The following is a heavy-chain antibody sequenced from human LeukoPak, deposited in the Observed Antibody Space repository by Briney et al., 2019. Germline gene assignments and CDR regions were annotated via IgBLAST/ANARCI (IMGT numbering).Heavy chain of an antibody. CDR2: LTGSGGSGGTT. D-gene: IGHD3-16*02. CDR3: AKDKRYTYYDYIWGSYRDWGDY. CDR1: GFTFSSYA. Sequence: HPGGSLRLSCAASGFTFSSYAMNWVRQAPGKGLEWVSTLTGSGGSGGTTYYADSVRGRFTISRDNSKNTLFLQMNSLRAEDTAVYYCAKDKRYTYYDYIWGSYRDWGDYWGLGTLVTVSS. J-gene: IGHJ4*02. V-gene: IGHV3-23*01.